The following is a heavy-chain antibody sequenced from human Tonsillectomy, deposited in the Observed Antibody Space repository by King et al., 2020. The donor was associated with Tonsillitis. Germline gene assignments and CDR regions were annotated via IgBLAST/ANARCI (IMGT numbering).Heavy chain of an antibody. CDR3: ARVRSDILTGYYTGFGAFDI. Sequence: LQLQESGPGLVKPSETLSLTCTVSGGSISDYYWSWIRQPPGKGLECIGYIYNSGSTNYNPSLKSRVTISVDTSKTQFSLKLSSVTAADTAVYYCARVRSDILTGYYTGFGAFDIWGQGTLVTVSS. CDR2: IYNSGST. CDR1: GGSISDYY. J-gene: IGHJ3*02. D-gene: IGHD3-9*01. V-gene: IGHV4-59*08.